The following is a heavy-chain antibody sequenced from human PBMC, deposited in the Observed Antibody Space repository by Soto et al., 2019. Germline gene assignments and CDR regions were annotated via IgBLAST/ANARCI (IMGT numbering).Heavy chain of an antibody. Sequence: QVQLVESGGGVVQPGRSLRLSCSGSGFTFSNYGMHWVRQAPGKGLEWVALISYDGSNQYYADSGKGRFTISRDNSKNTLYLQMHSLRADDSAVYYCARTMSSLVLCYFAYWGQVTLVTVSS. CDR2: ISYDGSNQ. V-gene: IGHV3-30*03. J-gene: IGHJ4*02. CDR1: GFTFSNYG. D-gene: IGHD2-2*01. CDR3: ARTMSSLVLCYFAY.